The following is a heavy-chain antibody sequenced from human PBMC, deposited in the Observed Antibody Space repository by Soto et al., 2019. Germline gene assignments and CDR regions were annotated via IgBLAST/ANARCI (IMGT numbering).Heavy chain of an antibody. CDR3: ARAYSSGWSYFDY. CDR2: IYHSGST. Sequence: SETLSLTCAVSSGSISSNNWWSWVRQPPGKGLEWIGEIYHSGSTNYNPSLKSRVTISVDKSKNQFSLKLSSVTAADTAVYYCARAYSSGWSYFDYWGQGTLVTVSS. CDR1: SGSISSNNW. D-gene: IGHD6-19*01. V-gene: IGHV4-4*02. J-gene: IGHJ4*02.